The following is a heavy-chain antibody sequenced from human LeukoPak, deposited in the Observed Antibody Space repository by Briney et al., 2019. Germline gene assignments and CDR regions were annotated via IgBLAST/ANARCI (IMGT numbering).Heavy chain of an antibody. Sequence: GESLKISCQGFGYSFTSYWIGWVRQMPGKGMEWMGVIYPGDLRVRYNPSFQGQVTISVDKSINTAYLQWVSLKASDSAMYYCACRDLTSTWSFPWGQGTLVTVSS. CDR1: GYSFTSYW. D-gene: IGHD6-13*01. V-gene: IGHV5-51*01. CDR3: ACRDLTSTWSFP. CDR2: IYPGDLRV. J-gene: IGHJ5*02.